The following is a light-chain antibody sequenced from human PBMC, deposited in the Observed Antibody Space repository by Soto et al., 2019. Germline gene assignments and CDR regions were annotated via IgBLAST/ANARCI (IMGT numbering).Light chain of an antibody. Sequence: DIVMTQSPDSLAVSLGERATINCKSSQSVLYSSNNNNYIAWYQQKPGQPPKLIIYWASTRESGVPDRFSGSGSGTDFTLTISSLQAEDVAVYYCQQYYSTPLTFGQGTKVDIK. CDR1: QSVLYSSNNNNY. CDR2: WAS. CDR3: QQYYSTPLT. J-gene: IGKJ1*01. V-gene: IGKV4-1*01.